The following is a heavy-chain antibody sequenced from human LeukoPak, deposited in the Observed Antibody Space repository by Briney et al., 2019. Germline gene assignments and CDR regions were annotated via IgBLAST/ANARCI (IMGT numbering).Heavy chain of an antibody. J-gene: IGHJ4*02. D-gene: IGHD3-9*01. CDR1: GFTFSSYA. CDR2: ISGSGGTT. CDR3: SKSSRNLFRLFDY. Sequence: PGGSLRLSCAASGFTFSSYAMSWVRQAPGKGLEWVSVISGSGGTTYYADSVKGRFTISRDNSKNTLYLQMNSLRAEDTAVYYCSKSSRNLFRLFDYWGQGTLVTVSS. V-gene: IGHV3-23*01.